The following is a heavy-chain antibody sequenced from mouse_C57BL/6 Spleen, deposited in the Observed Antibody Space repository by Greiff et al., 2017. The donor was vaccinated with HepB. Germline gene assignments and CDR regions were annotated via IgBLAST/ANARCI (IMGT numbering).Heavy chain of an antibody. CDR1: GYSFTGYY. Sequence: VQLKESGPELVKPGASVKISCKASGYSFTGYYMNWVKQSPEKSLEWIGEINPSTGGTTYNQKFKAKATLTVDKSSSTAYMQLKSLTSEDSAVYYCARRTTVVADYYAMDYWGQGTSVTVSS. CDR2: INPSTGGT. D-gene: IGHD1-1*01. CDR3: ARRTTVVADYYAMDY. J-gene: IGHJ4*01. V-gene: IGHV1-42*01.